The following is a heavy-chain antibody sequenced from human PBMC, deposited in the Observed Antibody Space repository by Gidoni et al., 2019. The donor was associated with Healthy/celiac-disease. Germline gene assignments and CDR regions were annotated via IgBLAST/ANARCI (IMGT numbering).Heavy chain of an antibody. V-gene: IGHV2-26*01. D-gene: IGHD3-10*01. CDR3: ARIRLSLLWFGEFDPLVDY. CDR2: IFSNDEK. Sequence: QVTLKESGPVLLKPTETLTLTCTVSGFSLSTARMGVSWIRQPPGKALEWLAHIFSNDEKSYSTSLKSRLTISKDTSKSQVVLTMTNMDPVDTATYYCARIRLSLLWFGEFDPLVDYWGQGTLVTVSS. CDR1: GFSLSTARMG. J-gene: IGHJ4*02.